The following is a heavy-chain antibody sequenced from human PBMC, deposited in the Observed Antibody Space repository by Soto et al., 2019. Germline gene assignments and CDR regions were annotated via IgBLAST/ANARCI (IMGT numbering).Heavy chain of an antibody. V-gene: IGHV4-59*08. D-gene: IGHD3-16*02. CDR3: ARAYYDYIWGSYRYTVFDY. J-gene: IGHJ4*02. Sequence: PSEPLSLTCTVAGGSIRSYYWSWIRQPPGKGLEWIGYIYYSGSTNYNPSLKSRVTISVDTSKNQFSLKLSSVTAADTAVYYCARAYYDYIWGSYRYTVFDYWGQGTLVTVSS. CDR2: IYYSGST. CDR1: GGSIRSYY.